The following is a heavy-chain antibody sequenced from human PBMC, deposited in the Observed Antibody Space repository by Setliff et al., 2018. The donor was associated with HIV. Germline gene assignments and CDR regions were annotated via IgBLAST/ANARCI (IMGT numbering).Heavy chain of an antibody. D-gene: IGHD6-19*01. CDR1: GDSISSYY. Sequence: SETLSLTCTVSGDSISSYYWNWIRQPPGKALEWIGYIYYGSTHYNPSFEGRVTISVDTSKNQFSLNLRFVTAADTALYYCARRTFGSGRFDPWGQGTPVTVSS. CDR2: IYYGST. V-gene: IGHV4-59*08. J-gene: IGHJ5*02. CDR3: ARRTFGSGRFDP.